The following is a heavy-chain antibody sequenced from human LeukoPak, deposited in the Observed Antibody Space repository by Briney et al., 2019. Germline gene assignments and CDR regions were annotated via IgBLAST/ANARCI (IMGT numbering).Heavy chain of an antibody. Sequence: GESLKISCKGSGYSFTSYWIGWVRQMPGKGLEWMGIIYPGDSDTRYSPSFQGQVTISADKSISTAYLQWSSLKASDTAMYYCARQYEEGYKWGSDAFDIWGQGTMVTVSS. CDR1: GYSFTSYW. D-gene: IGHD5-24*01. CDR3: ARQYEEGYKWGSDAFDI. CDR2: IYPGDSDT. V-gene: IGHV5-51*01. J-gene: IGHJ3*02.